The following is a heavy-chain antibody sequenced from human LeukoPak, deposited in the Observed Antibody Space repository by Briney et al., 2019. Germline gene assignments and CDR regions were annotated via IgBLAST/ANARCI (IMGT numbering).Heavy chain of an antibody. CDR1: GFTFSRYA. CDR2: ISNDGSNK. D-gene: IGHD3-10*01. V-gene: IGHV3-30-3*01. Sequence: PGRSLILSCVASGFTFSRYAMHWVRQGPGKGLEWVAVISNDGSNKYYADSVKGRFTISRDNSKNTLYLQMNSLRVEDTAVYYCARGPFPPGMGHFDYWGQGTLVTVSS. CDR3: ARGPFPPGMGHFDY. J-gene: IGHJ4*02.